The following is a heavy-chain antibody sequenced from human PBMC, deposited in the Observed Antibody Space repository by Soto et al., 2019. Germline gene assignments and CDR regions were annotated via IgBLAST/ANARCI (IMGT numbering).Heavy chain of an antibody. D-gene: IGHD6-19*01. CDR3: ASPNPMYSSGWYGPGRGYYYSMDV. J-gene: IGHJ6*02. CDR1: GYTFTSYY. CDR2: INPSGGST. V-gene: IGHV1-46*01. Sequence: ASVKVSCKASGYTFTSYYMHWVRQAPGQGLEWMGIINPSGGSTSYAQKFQGRVTMTRDTSTSTVYMELSSLRSEDTAVYYCASPNPMYSSGWYGPGRGYYYSMDVWGQGTTVTVSS.